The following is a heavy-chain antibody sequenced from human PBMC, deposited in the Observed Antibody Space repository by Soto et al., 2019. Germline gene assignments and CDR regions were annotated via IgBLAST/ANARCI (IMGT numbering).Heavy chain of an antibody. J-gene: IGHJ4*02. V-gene: IGHV3-9*01. Sequence: EVQLVESGGGLVQPGRSLRLSCAASGFTFDDYAMHWVRQAPGMGLEWVSGISWNSGSIGYADSVKGRFTISRDNAKNSLYLQMNSLRAEDTALYYCAKVAPFYDYIWGSYQGYFDYWGQGTLVTVSS. D-gene: IGHD3-16*02. CDR2: ISWNSGSI. CDR3: AKVAPFYDYIWGSYQGYFDY. CDR1: GFTFDDYA.